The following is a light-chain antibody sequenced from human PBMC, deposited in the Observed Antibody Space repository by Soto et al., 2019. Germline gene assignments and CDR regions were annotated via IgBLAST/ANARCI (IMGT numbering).Light chain of an antibody. CDR3: QQYHKWPPST. CDR1: QGIGDT. J-gene: IGKJ1*01. Sequence: EVVMTQFPATLSVSPGEVATLSCSPSQGIGDTLAWYQHKPGQTPRLLIYDTSTRATGVPARFSGSGSGTEFTLTISSLQSEDSAVYYCQQYHKWPPSTCGQGTTVDI. CDR2: DTS. V-gene: IGKV3-15*01.